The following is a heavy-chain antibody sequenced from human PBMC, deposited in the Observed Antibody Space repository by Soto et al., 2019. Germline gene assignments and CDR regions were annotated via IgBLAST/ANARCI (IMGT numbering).Heavy chain of an antibody. CDR3: ARLEGLATISYYFDF. V-gene: IGHV4-39*01. CDR2: IYFRGST. J-gene: IGHJ4*02. D-gene: IGHD3-9*01. Sequence: ASETLSLTCTVSGGSISGSSYYWGWIRQPPGKGLEWIGSIYFRGSTYYNPSLKTRVTISLDKSKNQFSLKLNSVTAADSAVYFCARLEGLATISYYFDFWGQGALVTVSS. CDR1: GGSISGSSYY.